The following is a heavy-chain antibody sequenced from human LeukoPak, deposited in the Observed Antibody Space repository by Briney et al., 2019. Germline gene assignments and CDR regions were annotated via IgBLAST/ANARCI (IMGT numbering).Heavy chain of an antibody. Sequence: ASVKVSCKASEYTFTSYAMNWVRQAPGQGLEWMGWMNPNSGNTGYAQKFQGRVTMTRNTSISTAYMELSSLRSEDTAVYYCARVFPLHYDILTGYSLYYYYYGMDVWGQGTTVTVSS. V-gene: IGHV1-8*02. CDR1: EYTFTSYA. D-gene: IGHD3-9*01. CDR2: MNPNSGNT. J-gene: IGHJ6*02. CDR3: ARVFPLHYDILTGYSLYYYYYGMDV.